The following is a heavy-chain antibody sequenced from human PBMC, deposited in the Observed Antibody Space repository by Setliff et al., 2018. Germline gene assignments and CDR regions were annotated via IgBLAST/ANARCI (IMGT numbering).Heavy chain of an antibody. J-gene: IGHJ4*02. V-gene: IGHV4-59*13. Sequence: SETLSLTCTVSGGSMTSYYWSWIRQSPWKGLEWIGYVHYSGDSNYNPSLKSRVTMSVDTSKNQFSLNLRSVTAADTAVYYCASGGAGFFTSGRWGQGTLVTVSS. CDR1: GGSMTSYY. CDR2: VHYSGDS. CDR3: ASGGAGFFTSGR. D-gene: IGHD3-3*01.